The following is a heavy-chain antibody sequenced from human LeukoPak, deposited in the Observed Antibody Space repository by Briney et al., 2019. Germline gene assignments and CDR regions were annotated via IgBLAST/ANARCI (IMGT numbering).Heavy chain of an antibody. CDR2: IYHSGST. V-gene: IGHV4-30-2*01. CDR3: ARYPMTTVTRRAFDI. D-gene: IGHD4-17*01. J-gene: IGHJ3*02. CDR1: GGSISSGGYY. Sequence: SETLSLTCTVSGGSISSGGYYWSWIRQPPGKGLEWIGYIYHSGSTYYNPSLKSRVTISVDRSKSQFSLKLSSVTAADTAVYYCARYPMTTVTRRAFDIWGQGTMVTVSS.